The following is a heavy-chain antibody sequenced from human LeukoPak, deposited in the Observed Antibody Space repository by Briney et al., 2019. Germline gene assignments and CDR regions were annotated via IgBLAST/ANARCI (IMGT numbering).Heavy chain of an antibody. V-gene: IGHV3-23*01. J-gene: IGHJ4*02. CDR2: ISGSGGST. CDR1: GFTFSTHW. Sequence: GGSLRLSCAASGFTFSTHWMSWVRQAPGKGLEWVSVISGSGGSTYYADSVKGRFTISRDRSKNTLYLQMNSLRAEDTAVYYCAKGGASGSYAHLDYWGQGTLVTVSS. CDR3: AKGGASGSYAHLDY. D-gene: IGHD3-10*01.